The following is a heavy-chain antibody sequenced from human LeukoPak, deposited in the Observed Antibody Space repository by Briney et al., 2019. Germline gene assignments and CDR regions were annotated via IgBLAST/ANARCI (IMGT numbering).Heavy chain of an antibody. Sequence: PGGSLRLSCAASGFTISSYWVHWVRQAPGKGLVWVSRINSDGRTTGYADSVKGRFTISRDNAKNTLYLQMNSLRAEDTAVYYCARGPSGNNYYVGDCWGQGTLVTVSS. CDR3: ARGPSGNNYYVGDC. CDR2: INSDGRTT. CDR1: GFTISSYW. J-gene: IGHJ4*02. V-gene: IGHV3-74*01. D-gene: IGHD3-22*01.